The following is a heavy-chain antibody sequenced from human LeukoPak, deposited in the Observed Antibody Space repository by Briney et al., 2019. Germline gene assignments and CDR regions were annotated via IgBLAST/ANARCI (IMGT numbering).Heavy chain of an antibody. Sequence: ASVKVSCKASGYTFTSYYMHWVRQAPGQGLEWMGIINPSGGSTSYAQKFQGRVTMTRDTSTSTVYMELSSLRSEDTAVYYCARSRATATVTNYYYYYMDVWGKGTTVTVSS. CDR3: ARSRATATVTNYYYYYMDV. D-gene: IGHD5-18*01. V-gene: IGHV1-46*01. J-gene: IGHJ6*03. CDR1: GYTFTSYY. CDR2: INPSGGST.